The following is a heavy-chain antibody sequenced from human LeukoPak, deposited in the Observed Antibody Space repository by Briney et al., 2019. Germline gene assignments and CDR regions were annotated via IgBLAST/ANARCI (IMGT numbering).Heavy chain of an antibody. Sequence: PSETMSLTCTVSGGSISSYYWSWIRQPAGKGLEWIGRIYTSGSTNYNPSLKSRVTMSVDTSKNQFSLKLSSVTAADTAVYYCARDRKDYASNWFDPWGQGTLVTVSS. CDR1: GGSISSYY. D-gene: IGHD4-17*01. CDR2: IYTSGST. J-gene: IGHJ5*02. CDR3: ARDRKDYASNWFDP. V-gene: IGHV4-4*07.